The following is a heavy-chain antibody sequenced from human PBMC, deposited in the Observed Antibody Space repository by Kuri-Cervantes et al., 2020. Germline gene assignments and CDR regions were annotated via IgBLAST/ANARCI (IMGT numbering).Heavy chain of an antibody. CDR3: ARSAVTGAFDY. CDR1: GGSFSGYF. CDR2: INHSGGI. Sequence: SETLSLTCAVYGGSFSGYFWSWIRQPPGKGLEWIAEINHSGGINFNPSLKSRVTISVDASKNQFSLKLSSVTAADTAVYYCARSAVTGAFDYWGQGTLVTVSS. J-gene: IGHJ4*02. D-gene: IGHD2-21*02. V-gene: IGHV4-34*01.